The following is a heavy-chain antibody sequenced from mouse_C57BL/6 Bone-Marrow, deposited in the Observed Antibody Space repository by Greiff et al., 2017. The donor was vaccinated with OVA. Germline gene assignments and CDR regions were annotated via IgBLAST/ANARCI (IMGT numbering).Heavy chain of an antibody. CDR3: ASYGNYPWYFDV. V-gene: IGHV1-55*01. CDR1: GYTFTSYW. D-gene: IGHD2-1*01. J-gene: IGHJ1*03. Sequence: QVQLQQPGAELVKPGASVKMSCKASGYTFTSYWITWVKQRPGQGLEWIGDIYPGSGSTNYNEKFKSKAKLTVDTSSSTAYMQLSSLTSEDSAVYYCASYGNYPWYFDVWGTGTTVTVSS. CDR2: IYPGSGST.